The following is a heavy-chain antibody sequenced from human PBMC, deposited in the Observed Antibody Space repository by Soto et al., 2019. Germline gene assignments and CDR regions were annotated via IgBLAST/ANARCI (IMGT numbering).Heavy chain of an antibody. CDR1: GFTFSSSG. D-gene: IGHD3-3*01. CDR3: AKDRQADFWRLPSPMDV. CDR2: ISYDGSNK. Sequence: GGSLRLSCAASGFTFSSSGIHWVRQAPGKGLEWVAVISYDGSNKFYIDSVKGRFTVSRDNSKNTLYLQMSSLRAEDTAVYYCAKDRQADFWRLPSPMDVWGPGTMVTVSS. V-gene: IGHV3-30*18. J-gene: IGHJ6*02.